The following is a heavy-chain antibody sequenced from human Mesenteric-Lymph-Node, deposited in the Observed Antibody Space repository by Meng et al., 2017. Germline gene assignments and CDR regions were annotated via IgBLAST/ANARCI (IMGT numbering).Heavy chain of an antibody. V-gene: IGHV3-53*04. D-gene: IGHD3-22*01. CDR3: AKDLPERYNSSRYTDY. CDR1: GFTVSSNY. J-gene: IGHJ4*02. Sequence: ESLKISCAASGFTVSSNYMNWVRQAPGKGLEYVSVTYSVGSTYYAGSVKCRFTITRHNSKNTLYLQMNSLRAEDTAVYYCAKDLPERYNSSRYTDYWGQGTLVTVSS. CDR2: TYSVGST.